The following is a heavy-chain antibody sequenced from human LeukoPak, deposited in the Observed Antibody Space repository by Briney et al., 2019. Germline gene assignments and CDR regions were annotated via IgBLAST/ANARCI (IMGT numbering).Heavy chain of an antibody. J-gene: IGHJ6*02. V-gene: IGHV1-69*04. CDR2: IIPILGIA. D-gene: IGHD2-2*01. CDR3: ARDPGCSSTSCHGNYYYGMDV. Sequence: ASVKVSCKASGGTFSSYAISWARQAPGQGLEWMGRIIPILGIANYAQKFQGRVTITADKSTSTAYMELSSLRSEDAAVYYCARDPGCSSTSCHGNYYYGMDVWGQGTTVTVSS. CDR1: GGTFSSYA.